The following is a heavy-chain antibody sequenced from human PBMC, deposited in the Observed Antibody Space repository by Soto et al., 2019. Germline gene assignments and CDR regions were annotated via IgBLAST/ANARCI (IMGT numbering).Heavy chain of an antibody. D-gene: IGHD6-19*01. V-gene: IGHV3-15*01. CDR2: IKSKNNGGTT. CDR1: GCTFSSAG. Sequence: GSLGRCCAAYGCTFSSAGVNWVRQAPGKGLEWVARIKSKNNGGTTDYAAPVKGRFTISRDDSKNKLYLEVNSLKTEDTAVSYCTTGFGSAWHDHYWGQGTLVTVYS. CDR3: TTGFGSAWHDHY. J-gene: IGHJ4*02.